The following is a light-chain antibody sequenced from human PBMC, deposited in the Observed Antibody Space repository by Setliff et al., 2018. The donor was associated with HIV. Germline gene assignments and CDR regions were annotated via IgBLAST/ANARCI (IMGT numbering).Light chain of an antibody. CDR2: EVS. CDR1: SSNVGKFDL. CDR3: CSYAGSTSFDV. V-gene: IGLV2-23*02. J-gene: IGLJ1*01. Sequence: SVLTQPASVSGSPGQSISIPCTGNSSNVGKFDLVSWYRQHPGKAPELTIYEVSKRPSGVSKRFSGSKSGDAAFLTISGLQPDDEADYYCCSYAGSTSFDVFGTGTRSPS.